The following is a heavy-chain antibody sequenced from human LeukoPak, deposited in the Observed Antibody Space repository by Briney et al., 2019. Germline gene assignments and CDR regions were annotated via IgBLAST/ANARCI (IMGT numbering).Heavy chain of an antibody. J-gene: IGHJ4*02. D-gene: IGHD3-22*01. CDR1: GFIFSSFS. CDR2: ISSSSRTI. Sequence: GGSLRLSCAASGFIFSSFSMNWVRQAPGKGLEWISYISSSSRTIYYADFVKGRFTISRDNAKNSLYLQMNSLRAEDTAVYYCARDLHFRVYDSSIYYPYWGQGTLVTVSS. V-gene: IGHV3-48*01. CDR3: ARDLHFRVYDSSIYYPY.